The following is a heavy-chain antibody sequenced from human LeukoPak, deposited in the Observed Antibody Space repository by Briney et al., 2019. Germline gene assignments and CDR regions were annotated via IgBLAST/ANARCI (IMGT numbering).Heavy chain of an antibody. CDR3: AKDAQGGYDSSGYPDYFDY. Sequence: GGSLRLSCAASGFIFSSYAMNWVRQAPGKGLEWVSAISGSGGSTYYADSVRGRFTISRDNSKNTLYLQMNSLRAEDTAVYYCAKDAQGGYDSSGYPDYFDYWGQGTLVTVSS. J-gene: IGHJ4*02. CDR1: GFIFSSYA. D-gene: IGHD3-22*01. CDR2: ISGSGGST. V-gene: IGHV3-23*01.